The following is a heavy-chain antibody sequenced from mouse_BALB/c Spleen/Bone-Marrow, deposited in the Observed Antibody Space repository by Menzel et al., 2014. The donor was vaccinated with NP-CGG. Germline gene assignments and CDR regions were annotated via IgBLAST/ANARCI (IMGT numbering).Heavy chain of an antibody. CDR2: IDPANGNT. J-gene: IGHJ4*01. CDR1: GFNIKDTY. D-gene: IGHD2-3*01. V-gene: IGHV14-3*02. Sequence: EVQLQQSGAELVKPGASVKLSCTASGFNIKDTYMHWVKQRPEQGLEWTGRIDPANGNTKYDPKFQGKATITADTSSNTAYLQLSSLTSEDTAVYYCARGLLQYYYAMDYWGQGTSVTVFS. CDR3: ARGLLQYYYAMDY.